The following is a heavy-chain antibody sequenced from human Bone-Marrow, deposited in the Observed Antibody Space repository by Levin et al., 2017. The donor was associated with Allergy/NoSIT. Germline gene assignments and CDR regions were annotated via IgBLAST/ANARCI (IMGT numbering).Heavy chain of an antibody. J-gene: IGHJ6*03. CDR3: ARGSIAVAGANYFSHYNYMDV. D-gene: IGHD6-19*01. CDR2: IDWDGDT. Sequence: SGPTLVKPTQTLTLTCTFSGFSLTTRGMCVSWIRQSPGKALQWLTRIDWDGDTYYSPSLKTRLTISKDTSKSQVVLTMTNMDPVDTATYYCARGSIAVAGANYFSHYNYMDVWGKGITVTVSS. V-gene: IGHV2-70*11. CDR1: GFSLTTRGMC.